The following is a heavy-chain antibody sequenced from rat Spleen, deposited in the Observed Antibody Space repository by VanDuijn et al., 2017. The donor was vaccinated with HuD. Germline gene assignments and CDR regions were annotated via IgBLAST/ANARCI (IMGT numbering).Heavy chain of an antibody. CDR2: MSTGGGNT. CDR1: GFTLSNYY. V-gene: IGHV5-25*01. J-gene: IGHJ2*01. Sequence: EVQLVESDGGLVQPGRSLKLSCAASGFTLSNYYMAWVRQAPTKGLEWVASMSTGGGNTYYRDSVKGRFTISRDIAKSTLYLQMDSLRSEDTATYYCARHEDYGYNTHLDHWGQGVMVTVSS. CDR3: ARHEDYGYNTHLDH. D-gene: IGHD1-9*01.